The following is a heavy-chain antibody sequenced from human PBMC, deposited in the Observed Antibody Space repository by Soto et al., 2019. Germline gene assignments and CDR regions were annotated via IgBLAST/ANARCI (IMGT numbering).Heavy chain of an antibody. CDR1: SGSISTSGYY. D-gene: IGHD6-19*01. J-gene: IGHJ4*02. V-gene: IGHV4-39*02. Sequence: SETLSLTCSVSSGSISTSGYYWGWIRQPPGTGLEWIGGISYSGSTYYNPSLKSRLTISVDTSKDHFSLKLTSVTAADTAVYFCARRGSRLSVAVAAFDYWSQGTLVTVSS. CDR2: ISYSGST. CDR3: ARRGSRLSVAVAAFDY.